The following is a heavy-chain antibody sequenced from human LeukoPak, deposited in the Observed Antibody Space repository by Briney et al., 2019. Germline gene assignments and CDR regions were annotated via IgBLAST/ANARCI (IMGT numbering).Heavy chain of an antibody. V-gene: IGHV1-2*02. Sequence: ASVKVSCKASGYTFTGYYMHWVRQAPGQGLEWMGWINPNSGGTNYAPKFQGRVTMTRDTSISTAYMELSRLRSDDTAVYYCARAAFTYGRYYYYMDVWGKGTTVTVSS. CDR2: INPNSGGT. D-gene: IGHD2/OR15-2a*01. CDR1: GYTFTGYY. CDR3: ARAAFTYGRYYYYMDV. J-gene: IGHJ6*03.